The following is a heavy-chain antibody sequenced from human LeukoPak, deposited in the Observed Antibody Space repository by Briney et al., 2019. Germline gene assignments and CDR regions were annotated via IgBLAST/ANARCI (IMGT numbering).Heavy chain of an antibody. CDR1: GGSISGSSYF. V-gene: IGHV4-39*01. CDR2: INYTGTT. Sequence: SETLPLTCTVSGGSISGSSYFWGWIRQPPGKGLEWIGDINYTGTTFYSPSLKSRVTISVDTSKNQFSLKLSSVTAADTAVYYCARRRSSGWEVSFDVWGQGTMVTVSS. CDR3: ARRRSSGWEVSFDV. J-gene: IGHJ3*01. D-gene: IGHD6-19*01.